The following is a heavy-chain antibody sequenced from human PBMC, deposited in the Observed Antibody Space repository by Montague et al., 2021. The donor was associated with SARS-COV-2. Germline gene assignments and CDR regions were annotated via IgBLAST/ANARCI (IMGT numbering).Heavy chain of an antibody. J-gene: IGHJ6*02. CDR1: GDSVSSNSAT. D-gene: IGHD3-10*01. V-gene: IGHV6-1*01. CDR2: TYYRSKWYN. CDR3: ARGLWFGELLYYYYYGMDV. Sequence: CAISGDSVSSNSATWNWIRQSPSRGLEWLGRTYYRSKWYNDYAVSVKSRITINPDTSKNQFSPQLNSVTPEDTAVYYCARGLWFGELLYYYYYGMDVWGQGTTVTVSS.